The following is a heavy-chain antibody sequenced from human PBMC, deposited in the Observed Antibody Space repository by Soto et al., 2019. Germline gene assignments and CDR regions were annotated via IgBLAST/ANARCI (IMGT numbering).Heavy chain of an antibody. CDR3: ARRIHGANDY. Sequence: PGESLKISCKGSGYSFTNHWIDWVRQLPGQGLQWMGVIYPDDSDTKYSPSFQGHVTLSVDKSTSTAYLQWSDLKASDTAMYYCARRIHGANDYWGQGTLVTVSS. D-gene: IGHD4-17*01. V-gene: IGHV5-51*01. J-gene: IGHJ4*02. CDR1: GYSFTNHW. CDR2: IYPDDSDT.